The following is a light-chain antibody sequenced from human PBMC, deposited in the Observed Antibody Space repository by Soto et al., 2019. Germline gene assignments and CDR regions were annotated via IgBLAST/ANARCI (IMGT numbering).Light chain of an antibody. CDR2: GAP. Sequence: EIELTQSPGSMSLSPGERATLSCRASQSASSSYFAWYQQKPVQAPRILIYGAPSKATGSPDRFSGSGYGTDFTHTISRLEPEEFAVYYCQQYGSSPRTVGQGNKVELK. CDR3: QQYGSSPRT. J-gene: IGKJ1*01. V-gene: IGKV3-20*01. CDR1: QSASSSY.